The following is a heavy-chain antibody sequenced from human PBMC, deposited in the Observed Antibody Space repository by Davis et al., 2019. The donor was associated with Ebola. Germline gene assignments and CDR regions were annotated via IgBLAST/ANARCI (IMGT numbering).Heavy chain of an antibody. D-gene: IGHD3-22*01. J-gene: IGHJ3*02. CDR3: AKTQTTYYYDSSGYYLNPDAFDI. CDR1: GFTFSSYG. V-gene: IGHV3-30*12. Sequence: GESLKISCAASGFTFSSYGMHWVRQAPGKGLEWVALITFDVRKTYYADSVKGRFTISRDNSKNTLYLQMNSLRAEDTAVYYCAKTQTTYYYDSSGYYLNPDAFDIWGQGTMVTVSS. CDR2: ITFDVRKT.